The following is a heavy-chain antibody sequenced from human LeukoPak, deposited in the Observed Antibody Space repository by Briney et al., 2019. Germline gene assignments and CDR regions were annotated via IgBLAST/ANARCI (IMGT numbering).Heavy chain of an antibody. J-gene: IGHJ4*02. D-gene: IGHD4-17*01. CDR1: GGSISSSSYY. CDR3: ARQSYGDYVFDY. Sequence: PSETLSLTCTVSGGSISSSSYYWGWIRQPPGKGLEWIGSIYYSGSTYYNPPLKSRVTISVDTSKNQFSLKLSSVTAADTAVYYCARQSYGDYVFDYWGQGTLVTVSS. CDR2: IYYSGST. V-gene: IGHV4-39*01.